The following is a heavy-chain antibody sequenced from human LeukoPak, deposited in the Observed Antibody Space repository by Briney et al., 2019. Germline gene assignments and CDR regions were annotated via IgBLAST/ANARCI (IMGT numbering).Heavy chain of an antibody. J-gene: IGHJ4*02. CDR2: ISSDGNTK. Sequence: GGSLRLSCVASGFTFTDYAFNWVRQAPGKEMEWVAIISSDGNTKSYADTLKGRFSISRDNFRDTVFLEVSTLRPEDTGLYYCVRDLTSGARFDFWGQGTLVTVSA. CDR1: GFTFTDYA. D-gene: IGHD2-8*02. V-gene: IGHV3-30*04. CDR3: VRDLTSGARFDF.